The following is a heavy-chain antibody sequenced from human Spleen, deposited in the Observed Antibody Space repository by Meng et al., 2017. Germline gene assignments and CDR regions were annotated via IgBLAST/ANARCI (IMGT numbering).Heavy chain of an antibody. CDR1: GGSVKSGSYY. CDR3: ANYCGGDCSSFYYYAMDV. V-gene: IGHV4-61*01. D-gene: IGHD2-21*02. CDR2: ISHSGSP. Sequence: SETLSLTCTVSGGSVKSGSYYWNWIRQPPGKGLEWIGEISHSGSPNYNPSLKSRVTMSLDTSKNQFSLKLGSVTAADTAVYYCANYCGGDCSSFYYYAMDVWGLGTTVTVSS. J-gene: IGHJ6*02.